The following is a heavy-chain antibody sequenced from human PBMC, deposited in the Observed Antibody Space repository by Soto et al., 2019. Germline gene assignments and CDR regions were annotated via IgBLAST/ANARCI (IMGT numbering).Heavy chain of an antibody. CDR3: ARSSITPRLFMYPFDY. Sequence: SETLSLTCAVSGGSISSGGYSWSWIRQPPGKGLEWIGYIYHSGSTYYNPSLKSRVTISVDRSKNQFSLNLSSVTAADTAVYYCARSSITPRLFMYPFDYWGQGTLVTVS. D-gene: IGHD6-6*01. J-gene: IGHJ4*02. V-gene: IGHV4-30-2*01. CDR2: IYHSGST. CDR1: GGSISSGGYS.